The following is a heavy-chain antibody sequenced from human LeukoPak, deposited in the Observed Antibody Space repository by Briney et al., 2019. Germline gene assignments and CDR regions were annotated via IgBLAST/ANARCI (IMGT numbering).Heavy chain of an antibody. J-gene: IGHJ4*02. CDR2: ISSNGGST. V-gene: IGHV3-64D*06. Sequence: GGSLRLSCSASGFTFSSYAMHWVRQAPGKGLEYVSAISSNGGSTYYADSVKGRFTISRDSSKNTLYLQMSSLRAEDTAVYYCVKGVRRYCSGGSCYFYWGQGTLVTVSS. D-gene: IGHD2-15*01. CDR3: VKGVRRYCSGGSCYFY. CDR1: GFTFSSYA.